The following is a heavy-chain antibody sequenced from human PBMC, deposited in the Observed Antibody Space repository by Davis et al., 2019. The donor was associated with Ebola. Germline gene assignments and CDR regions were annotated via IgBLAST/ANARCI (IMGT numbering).Heavy chain of an antibody. CDR2: IIPILGIA. V-gene: IGHV1-69*04. D-gene: IGHD6-19*01. Sequence: SVKVSCKASGGTFSSYAISWVRQAPGQGLEWMGRIIPILGIANYAQKFQGRVTITADKSTSTAYMELSSLRSEDTAVYYCARSGAVAGGNWFDPWGQGTLVTVSS. J-gene: IGHJ5*02. CDR1: GGTFSSYA. CDR3: ARSGAVAGGNWFDP.